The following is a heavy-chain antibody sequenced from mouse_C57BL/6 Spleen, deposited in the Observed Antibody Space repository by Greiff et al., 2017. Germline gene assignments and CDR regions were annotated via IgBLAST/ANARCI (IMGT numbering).Heavy chain of an antibody. V-gene: IGHV1-26*01. J-gene: IGHJ4*01. CDR1: GYTFTDYS. CDR3: ARQDDAMDY. Sequence: EVQLQQSGPELVKPGASVKISCKASGYTFTDYSMNWVKQSHGKSLEWIGDINPNNGGTSYNQKFKGKATLTVDKSSSTAYMELRSLTSEDSAVYYCARQDDAMDYWGQGTSVTVSS. CDR2: INPNNGGT.